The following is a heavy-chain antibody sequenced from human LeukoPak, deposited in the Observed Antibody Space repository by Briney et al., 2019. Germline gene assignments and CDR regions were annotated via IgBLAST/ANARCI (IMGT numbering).Heavy chain of an antibody. D-gene: IGHD3-22*01. CDR2: ISAYNGNR. V-gene: IGHV1-18*01. J-gene: IGHJ4*02. Sequence: GASVKVPCKASGYTFTSYGISWVRQAPGQGLEWMGWISAYNGNRNYAQKLQGRVTMTTDTSTSTAYMELRSLRSDDTAVYYCATKPWGKDYYDSSGYYHPLDYWGQGTLVTVSS. CDR3: ATKPWGKDYYDSSGYYHPLDY. CDR1: GYTFTSYG.